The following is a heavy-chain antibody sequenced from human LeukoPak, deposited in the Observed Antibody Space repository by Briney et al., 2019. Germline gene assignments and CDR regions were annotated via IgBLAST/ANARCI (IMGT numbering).Heavy chain of an antibody. V-gene: IGHV1-69*13. D-gene: IGHD5-18*01. Sequence: ASVKVSCKASVGTFSSYAISWVRQAPGQGLEWMGGIIPIFGTANYAQKFQGRVTITADESTSTAYMELSSLRSEDTAVYYCARVGPGGYSYGDYYYYYMDVWGKGTTVTISS. CDR1: VGTFSSYA. CDR2: IIPIFGTA. J-gene: IGHJ6*03. CDR3: ARVGPGGYSYGDYYYYYMDV.